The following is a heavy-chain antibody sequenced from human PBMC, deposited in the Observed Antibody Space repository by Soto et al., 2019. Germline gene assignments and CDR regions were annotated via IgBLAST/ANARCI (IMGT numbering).Heavy chain of an antibody. J-gene: IGHJ6*03. V-gene: IGHV1-8*01. CDR1: GYTFTSYD. Sequence: QVQLVQPGAEVKKPGASVKVSCKAVGYTFTSYDINWVRQATGQGLEWMGWMNPNNGNTEYAERFQGRVTMTTNTPINAAYMELSSLRFEDTAVYYCARGLRVLQSSQLSKDYYKMDVWGNGTTVTVS. CDR2: MNPNNGNT. D-gene: IGHD6-19*01. CDR3: ARGLRVLQSSQLSKDYYKMDV.